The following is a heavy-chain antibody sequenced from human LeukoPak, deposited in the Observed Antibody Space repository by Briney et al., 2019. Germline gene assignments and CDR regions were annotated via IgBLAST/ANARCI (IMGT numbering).Heavy chain of an antibody. J-gene: IGHJ6*03. CDR2: IYYSGST. D-gene: IGHD6-13*01. CDR1: GFTFSTYW. Sequence: PGGSLRLSCAASGFTFSTYWMSWIRQPPGKGLEWIGYIYYSGSTNYNPSLKSRVTISVDTSKNQFSLKLSSVTAADTAVYYCARTTEAHSWRTRYYDYYMDVWGKGTTVTVSS. V-gene: IGHV4-59*01. CDR3: ARTTEAHSWRTRYYDYYMDV.